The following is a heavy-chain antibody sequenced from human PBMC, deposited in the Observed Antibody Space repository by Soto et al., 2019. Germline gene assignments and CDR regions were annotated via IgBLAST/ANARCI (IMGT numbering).Heavy chain of an antibody. D-gene: IGHD2-8*01. CDR2: IYKSGSP. Sequence: SETLSLTCAVSGDSISSGGYSWSWIRQPPGKGLEWIGYIYKSGSPNYNPSLRSRVTISVDTSKNQFSLSLSSVTAADTAVYYCARDPHAHTNHGGDWFDTWGPGILVTVSS. CDR1: GDSISSGGYS. V-gene: IGHV4-30-2*01. CDR3: ARDPHAHTNHGGDWFDT. J-gene: IGHJ5*02.